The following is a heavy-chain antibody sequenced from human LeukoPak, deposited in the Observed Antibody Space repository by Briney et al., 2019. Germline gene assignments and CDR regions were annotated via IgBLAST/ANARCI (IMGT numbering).Heavy chain of an antibody. CDR1: GGTFSSYA. Sequence: SVKVSCKASGGTFSSYAISWVRQAPGQGLEWMGRIIPILGIANYAQKFQGRVTITADKSTSTAYMELSSLRSEDPAVYYCARQYCSSTSCYVHFDYWGQGTLVTVSS. J-gene: IGHJ4*02. D-gene: IGHD2-2*01. CDR2: IIPILGIA. CDR3: ARQYCSSTSCYVHFDY. V-gene: IGHV1-69*04.